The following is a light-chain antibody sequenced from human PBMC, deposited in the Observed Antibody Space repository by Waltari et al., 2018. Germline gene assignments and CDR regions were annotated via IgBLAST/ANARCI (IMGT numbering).Light chain of an antibody. CDR1: RSDVGGYNY. CDR3: CSYAGSYTWV. CDR2: DVT. J-gene: IGLJ3*02. Sequence: QSALTQPRSVSGSTGQSVTVSFTGTRSDVGGYNYVSWYQQHPGKAPKLMIYDVTKRPSGVPDRFSGSKSGNTASLTISGLQTEDEADYYCCSYAGSYTWVFGGGTKLTVL. V-gene: IGLV2-11*01.